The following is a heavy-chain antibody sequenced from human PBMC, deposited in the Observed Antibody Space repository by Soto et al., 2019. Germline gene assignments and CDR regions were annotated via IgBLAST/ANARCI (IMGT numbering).Heavy chain of an antibody. V-gene: IGHV1-58*01. J-gene: IGHJ4*02. CDR2: ITVGTGNT. CDR3: AAADSSGYYGG. D-gene: IGHD3-22*01. CDR1: GFIFTSFG. Sequence: SVKVSCKASGFIFTSFGVQWVRQARGQRLEWIGWITVGTGNTNYAQKFQDRVTITRDMSTSTAYMELRSLRSEDTAVYYCAAADSSGYYGGWGQGTQVTVSS.